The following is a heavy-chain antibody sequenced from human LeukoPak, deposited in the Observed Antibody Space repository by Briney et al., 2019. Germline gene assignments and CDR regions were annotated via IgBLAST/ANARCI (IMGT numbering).Heavy chain of an antibody. Sequence: ASVKVSCKASGYTFTSYGISWVRQAPGQGLEWMGWISAYIGNTTYAQKLQGRVTMTTDTSTSTAYMELWSLRSDDTAVYYCARTMIVVVKGPRERGVDYWGQGTLVT. V-gene: IGHV1-18*01. J-gene: IGHJ4*02. CDR1: GYTFTSYG. CDR3: ARTMIVVVKGPRERGVDY. D-gene: IGHD3-22*01. CDR2: ISAYIGNT.